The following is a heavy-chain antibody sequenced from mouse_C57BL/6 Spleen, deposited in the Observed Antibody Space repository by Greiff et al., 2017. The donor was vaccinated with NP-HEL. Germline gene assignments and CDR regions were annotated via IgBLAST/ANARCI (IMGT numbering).Heavy chain of an antibody. CDR2: IYPGDGDT. V-gene: IGHV1-80*01. J-gene: IGHJ2*01. CDR3: AREGDYDGTAYVDY. D-gene: IGHD2-4*01. Sequence: VQLQQSGAELVKPGASVKISCKASGYAFSSYWMNWVKQRPGKGLEWIGQIYPGDGDTNYNGKFKGKATLTADKSSSTAYMQLSSLTSEDSAVYFCAREGDYDGTAYVDYWGQGTTLTVSS. CDR1: GYAFSSYW.